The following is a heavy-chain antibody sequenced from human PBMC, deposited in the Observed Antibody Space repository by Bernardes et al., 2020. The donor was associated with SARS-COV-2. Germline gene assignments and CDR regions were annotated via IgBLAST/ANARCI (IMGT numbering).Heavy chain of an antibody. D-gene: IGHD3-10*01. V-gene: IGHV3-74*01. CDR2: INPDGSTT. CDR3: ARSAFISGRGYYIDY. J-gene: IGHJ4*02. CDR1: GFTFSTYW. Sequence: GGYLRGSGAAPGFTFSTYWMHLGRPVPGEGLGWVSRINPDGSTTDYADSVRGRFTISRDNAKNTLFLQMNGLRAEDTSLYYCARSAFISGRGYYIDYWPQGTLVTVSS.